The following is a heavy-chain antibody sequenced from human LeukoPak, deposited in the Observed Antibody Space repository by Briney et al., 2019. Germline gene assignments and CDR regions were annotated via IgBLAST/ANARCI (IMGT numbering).Heavy chain of an antibody. CDR3: ARDVAELGYRSGGSCYSVADAFDI. CDR1: GFTFSSYW. D-gene: IGHD2-15*01. V-gene: IGHV3-7*01. CDR2: IKQDGSEK. J-gene: IGHJ3*02. Sequence: GGSLRLSCAASGFTFSSYWMSWVRQAPGKRLEWVANIKQDGSEKYYVDSVKGRFTISRDNAKNSLYLQMNSLRAEDTAVYYCARDVAELGYRSGGSCYSVADAFDIWHQGTMVTVSS.